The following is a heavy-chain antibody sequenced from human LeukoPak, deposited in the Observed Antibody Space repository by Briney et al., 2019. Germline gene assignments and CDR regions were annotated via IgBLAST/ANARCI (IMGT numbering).Heavy chain of an antibody. CDR3: AKDRGGCSSTSCYPKVSTF. D-gene: IGHD2-2*01. J-gene: IGHJ4*02. CDR1: GFTFSSYG. V-gene: IGHV3-30*02. CDR2: IRYDGSNK. Sequence: VGSLRLSCAASGFTFSSYGRHWVRQAPGKGLEWLAFIRYDGSNKYYADSVKGRFTISRDNSKNTLYLQMNSLRAEDTAVNYCAKDRGGCSSTSCYPKVSTFGGQGTLVTVSS.